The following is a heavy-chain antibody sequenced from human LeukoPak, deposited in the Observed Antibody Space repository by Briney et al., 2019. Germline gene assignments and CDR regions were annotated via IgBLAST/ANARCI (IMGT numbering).Heavy chain of an antibody. CDR2: INPNSGVT. Sequence: ASVKVSCKASGYSFNDYYLHWLRQAPGQGLEWMAWINPNSGVTNYAQKFQGWVTMTRDTSISAAYVELNRLTSDDTAVYFCARMGDSGSYGFDIWGQGTMVTVSS. CDR1: GYSFNDYY. J-gene: IGHJ3*02. D-gene: IGHD3-10*01. CDR3: ARMGDSGSYGFDI. V-gene: IGHV1-2*04.